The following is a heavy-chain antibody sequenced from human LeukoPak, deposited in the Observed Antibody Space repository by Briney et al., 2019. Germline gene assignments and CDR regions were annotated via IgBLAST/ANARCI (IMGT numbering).Heavy chain of an antibody. J-gene: IGHJ4*02. Sequence: SETLSLTCAVSGGSVSGFYWNWIRKSPGKGLEWIGYIYYSGSTTYNPSLKSRVTIPLDTSKNQFSLNLSSVTAADTAVYYCVRSYGGYFDYWGQGTLVTVSS. V-gene: IGHV4-59*02. CDR3: VRSYGGYFDY. CDR1: GGSVSGFY. D-gene: IGHD2-15*01. CDR2: IYYSGST.